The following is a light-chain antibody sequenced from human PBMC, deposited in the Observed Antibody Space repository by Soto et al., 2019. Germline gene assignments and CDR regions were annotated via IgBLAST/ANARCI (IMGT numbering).Light chain of an antibody. CDR3: QQYGPSPMYT. CDR2: DAS. Sequence: DIQMTQSPSALSASVGDRVTITCRASQSISSWLAWYQQKPGKAPKLLIYDASTLQSGVPSRFSGSGSGTEFTLTISRLEPEDFAVYYCQQYGPSPMYTFGQGTNLEIK. V-gene: IGKV1-5*01. J-gene: IGKJ2*01. CDR1: QSISSW.